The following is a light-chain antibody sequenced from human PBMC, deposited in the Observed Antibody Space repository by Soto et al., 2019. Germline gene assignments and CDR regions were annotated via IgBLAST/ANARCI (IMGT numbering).Light chain of an antibody. Sequence: GWTKSTATLSLSPGERATLSCMASQSVSSYLAWYQQKPGQAPRLLIYDASNRATGIPARFSGSGSGTDFTLTISSLEPEDFAVYYCQQRSNWPPWPFGHG. V-gene: IGKV3-11*01. J-gene: IGKJ2*01. CDR1: QSVSSY. CDR3: QQRSNWPPWP. CDR2: DAS.